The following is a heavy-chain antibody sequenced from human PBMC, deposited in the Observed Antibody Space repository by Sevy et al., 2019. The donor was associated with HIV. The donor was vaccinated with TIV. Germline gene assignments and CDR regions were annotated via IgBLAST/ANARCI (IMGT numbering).Heavy chain of an antibody. CDR1: GFTFSSYW. V-gene: IGHV3-7*03. D-gene: IGHD6-13*01. J-gene: IGHJ6*03. CDR3: ARGLAAADHGGYYYYYMDV. Sequence: GGSLRLSCAASGFTFSSYWMSWVRQAPGKGLEWVANIKQDGSEKYYVDSVKGRFTISRDNAKNSLYLQMNSLRAEDPAVYYCARGLAAADHGGYYYYYMDVWGKGTTVTVSS. CDR2: IKQDGSEK.